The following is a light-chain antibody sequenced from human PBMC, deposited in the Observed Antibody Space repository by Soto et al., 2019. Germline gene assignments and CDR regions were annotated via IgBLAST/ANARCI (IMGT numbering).Light chain of an antibody. CDR3: QQYKDYTWT. CDR1: QSISSY. Sequence: DIQMTQSPSSISASVGTRVTITCRASQSISSYLNWYQQKPGKAPQLLIYDASRLESGVPSRFSGSGSGTEFTLTISSLQPDDFTTFYCQQYKDYTWTFGQGTKVDIK. CDR2: DAS. J-gene: IGKJ1*01. V-gene: IGKV1-5*01.